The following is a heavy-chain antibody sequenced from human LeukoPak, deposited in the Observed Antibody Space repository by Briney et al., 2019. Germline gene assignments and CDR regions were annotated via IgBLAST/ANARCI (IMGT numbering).Heavy chain of an antibody. CDR1: GFTFSTYV. D-gene: IGHD6-19*01. CDR2: ISNSGGST. Sequence: HPGGSLRLSCAACGFTFSTYVMNWDRQAPGKGLEWVSVISNSGGSTVYADSVKGRFTISRDNSKNTLYLQVKSLRAEDTAVYYCAKASLTVAGTYFDYWGQGTPVTVSS. J-gene: IGHJ4*02. CDR3: AKASLTVAGTYFDY. V-gene: IGHV3-23*01.